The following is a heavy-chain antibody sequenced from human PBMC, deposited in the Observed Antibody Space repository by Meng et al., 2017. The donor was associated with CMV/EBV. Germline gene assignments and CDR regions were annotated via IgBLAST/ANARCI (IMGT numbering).Heavy chain of an antibody. CDR1: GFTFSSYW. J-gene: IGHJ4*02. CDR2: IKQDGSEK. Sequence: GESLKISCAASGFTFSSYWMSWVRQALGKGLEWVANIKQDGSEKYYVDSVKGRFTISRDNAKNSLYLQMNSLRAEDTAVYYRARDGYSSSWHYWGQGTLVTVSS. D-gene: IGHD6-6*01. CDR3: ARDGYSSSWHY. V-gene: IGHV3-7*01.